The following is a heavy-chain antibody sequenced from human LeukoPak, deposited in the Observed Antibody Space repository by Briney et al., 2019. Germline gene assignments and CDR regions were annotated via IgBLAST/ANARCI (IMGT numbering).Heavy chain of an antibody. V-gene: IGHV3-23*01. J-gene: IGHJ4*02. CDR3: AKQVAVAGYFDY. Sequence: GGSLRLSCAASGFTFSSYAMIWVRPAPGKGLEWVSGISGSGDSTDYADSVKGRFTISRDNSKNTLSLQMNSLRAEDTAVYYCAKQVAVAGYFDYWGQGTLVTVSS. D-gene: IGHD6-19*01. CDR2: ISGSGDST. CDR1: GFTFSSYA.